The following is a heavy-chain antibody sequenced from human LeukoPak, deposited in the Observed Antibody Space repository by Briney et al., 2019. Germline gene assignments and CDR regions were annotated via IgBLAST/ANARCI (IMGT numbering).Heavy chain of an antibody. CDR3: ARTRTEYCSSTSCYRHYYYGMDV. D-gene: IGHD2-2*01. CDR2: IIPIFGTA. V-gene: IGHV1-69*13. J-gene: IGHJ6*01. Sequence: SVKVSCKASGGTFSSYAISWVRQAPGQGLEWMGGIIPIFGTANYAQKFQGRVTITAEESTSTAYMELSSLRSEDTAVYSCARTRTEYCSSTSCYRHYYYGMDVWGEGTTVTPSS. CDR1: GGTFSSYA.